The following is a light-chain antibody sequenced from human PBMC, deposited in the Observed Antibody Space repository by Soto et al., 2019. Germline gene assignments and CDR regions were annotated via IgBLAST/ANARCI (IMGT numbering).Light chain of an antibody. CDR1: QSVSST. CDR3: QQYNNWPLS. Sequence: EIGMTQSPATLSVSQGERATLSCRASQSVSSTLAWYQQKPGQAPRLLIYGASTRATGIPARFSGSGSGTEFTLTISSLQSEDFAVYYCQQYNNWPLSFGGGTKVDI. CDR2: GAS. V-gene: IGKV3-15*01. J-gene: IGKJ4*01.